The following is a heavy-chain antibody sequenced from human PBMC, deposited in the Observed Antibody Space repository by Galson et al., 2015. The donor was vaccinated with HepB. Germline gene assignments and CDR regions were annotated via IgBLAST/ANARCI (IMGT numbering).Heavy chain of an antibody. D-gene: IGHD6-19*01. J-gene: IGHJ4*02. CDR1: GASVNNGLYS. CDR3: ARGTGWSPEGY. CDR2: TYFSGTT. V-gene: IGHV4-61*02. Sequence: TLSLTCSVSGASVNNGLYSWTWIRQPAGKGLEWIGRTYFSGTTDYNPSLKARVSISIDTSKNQFSLRLTAVTAADTAVYYCARGTGWSPEGYWGQGTLVTVSS.